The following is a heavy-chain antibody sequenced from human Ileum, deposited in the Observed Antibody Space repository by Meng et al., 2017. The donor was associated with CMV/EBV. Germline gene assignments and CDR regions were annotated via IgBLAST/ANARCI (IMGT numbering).Heavy chain of an antibody. CDR2: ISAYNGNT. V-gene: IGHV1-18*01. J-gene: IGHJ4*02. Sequence: ASVKVSCKASGYTFTSYGISWVRQAPGHGLEWMGWISAYNGNTNYAQKLQGRVTMTTDTSTSTAYMELRSLRSDDTAVYYCARGRSSRYFDWLLSVDYWGQGTLVTVSS. D-gene: IGHD3-9*01. CDR1: GYTFTSYG. CDR3: ARGRSSRYFDWLLSVDY.